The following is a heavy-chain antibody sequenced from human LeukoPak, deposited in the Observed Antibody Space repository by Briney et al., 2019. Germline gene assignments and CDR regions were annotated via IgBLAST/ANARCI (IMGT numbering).Heavy chain of an antibody. V-gene: IGHV1-18*01. J-gene: IGHJ4*02. D-gene: IGHD6-13*01. CDR1: GGTFSSYA. CDR2: ISAYNGNT. CDR3: ARVLAQSIAAAGPPSGDYFDY. Sequence: VASVKVSCKASGGTFSSYAISWVRQAPGQGLEWMGWISAYNGNTNYAQKLQGRVTMTTDTSTSTAYMELRSLRSDDTAVYYCARVLAQSIAAAGPPSGDYFDYWGQGTLVTVSS.